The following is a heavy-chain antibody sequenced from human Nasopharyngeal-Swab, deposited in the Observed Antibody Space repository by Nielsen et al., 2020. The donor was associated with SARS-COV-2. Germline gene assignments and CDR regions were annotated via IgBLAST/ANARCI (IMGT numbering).Heavy chain of an antibody. CDR3: ARDAPAHYGAFY. V-gene: IGHV3-30*03. CDR1: GFTFSSFG. D-gene: IGHD4-17*01. Sequence: GGCLRLSCAASGFTFSSFGMLWVRQAPGKGLEWVAFIAHDASNEYYGDSVKGRFTISRDSSKNTLYLQMDSLRGEDTAVYYCARDAPAHYGAFYWGRGTLVTVSS. CDR2: IAHDASNE. J-gene: IGHJ4*02.